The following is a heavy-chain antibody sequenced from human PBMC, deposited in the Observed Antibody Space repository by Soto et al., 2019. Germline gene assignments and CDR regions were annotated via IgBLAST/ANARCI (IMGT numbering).Heavy chain of an antibody. CDR3: AREAGPDRWFDP. CDR1: GASISSYF. J-gene: IGHJ5*02. D-gene: IGHD6-19*01. V-gene: IGHV4-4*07. Sequence: QVQLQESGPGLVEPSETLSLTCTVSGASISSYFWTWIRQPAGKVLDWIGRISTSGTTTYNPSLKSRVTMSVDTSKNHFSLNLSSVTAADTAVYYCAREAGPDRWFDPWGQGTLVTVSS. CDR2: ISTSGTT.